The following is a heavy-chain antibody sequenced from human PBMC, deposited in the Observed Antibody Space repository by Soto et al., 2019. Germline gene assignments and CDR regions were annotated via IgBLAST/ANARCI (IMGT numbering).Heavy chain of an antibody. V-gene: IGHV4-59*01. J-gene: IGHJ5*02. Sequence: WETVSLTCTFSSGSISGYFWSCIRHPPGKELELIAYIHYTGSSYYNPSLKSRVTISIDTSKNQFSLKLSSVSDADTAVYYCAKVGRIAAPRTWFAPGAQRTRVPVSS. CDR3: AKVGRIAAPRTWFAP. CDR1: SGSISGYF. CDR2: IHYTGSS. D-gene: IGHD6-13*01.